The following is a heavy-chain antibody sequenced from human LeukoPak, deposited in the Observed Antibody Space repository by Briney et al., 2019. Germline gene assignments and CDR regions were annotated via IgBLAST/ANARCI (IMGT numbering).Heavy chain of an antibody. D-gene: IGHD3-9*01. J-gene: IGHJ1*01. CDR2: IDTKGTRT. V-gene: IGHV3-23*01. CDR1: GFILSNSA. Sequence: GGSLRLSCAASGFILSNSAMTWVRQAPGKGLQWVSGIDTKGTRTYYADSVRGRFSISRDNSKNTLFLQMNSLRAEDTAVYYCARDLLYYDILTGYASAEYFQHWGQGTLVTVSS. CDR3: ARDLLYYDILTGYASAEYFQH.